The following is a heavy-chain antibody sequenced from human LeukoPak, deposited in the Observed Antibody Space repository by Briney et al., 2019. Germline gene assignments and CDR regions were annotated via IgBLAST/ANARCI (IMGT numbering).Heavy chain of an antibody. CDR1: GFTFSSNA. V-gene: IGHV3-30-3*01. D-gene: IGHD3-10*01. CDR3: ARDRDFYFDY. J-gene: IGHJ4*02. Sequence: GGSLRLSCAASGFTFSSNAMHWVRQAPGKGLEWVAVISYDGSNKYYADSVKGRFTISRDNSKNTLYLQMNSLRAEDTAVYYCARDRDFYFDYWGQGTLVTVSS. CDR2: ISYDGSNK.